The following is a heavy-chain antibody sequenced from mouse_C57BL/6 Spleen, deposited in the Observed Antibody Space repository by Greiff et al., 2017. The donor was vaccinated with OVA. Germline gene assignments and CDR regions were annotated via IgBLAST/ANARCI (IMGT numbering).Heavy chain of an antibody. CDR2: INPGSGGT. J-gene: IGHJ4*01. CDR3: ARFGPLYAMDY. Sequence: QVQLQQSGAELVRPGTSVKVSCKASGYAFTNYLIEWVKQRPGQGLEWIGVINPGSGGTNYNEKFKGKATLTADKSSSTAYMQLSSLTSEDSAVYFCARFGPLYAMDYWGQGTSVTVSS. V-gene: IGHV1-54*01. CDR1: GYAFTNYL.